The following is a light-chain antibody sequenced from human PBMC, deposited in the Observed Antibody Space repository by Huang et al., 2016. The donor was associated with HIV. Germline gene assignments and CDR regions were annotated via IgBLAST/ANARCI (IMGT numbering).Light chain of an antibody. CDR2: DVY. V-gene: IGKV3-15*01. CDR1: HSVDSD. CDR3: QQYNDWPPLT. Sequence: EIEMTQSPATLSVSPGERATLSCWASHSVDSDLAWSQQKPGQAPRLLIYDVYTRATGSSGKFNGTGSGTEFSLSITNLQSEDFAVYYCQQYNDWPPLTFGGGTKVEI. J-gene: IGKJ4*01.